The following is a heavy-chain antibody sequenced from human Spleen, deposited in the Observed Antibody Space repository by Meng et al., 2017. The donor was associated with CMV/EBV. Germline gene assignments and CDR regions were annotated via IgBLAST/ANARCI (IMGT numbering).Heavy chain of an antibody. J-gene: IGHJ4*02. CDR2: INIYSGKT. Sequence: ASVKVSCKASGYTFTSYGISWVRQAPGQGLEWMGWINIYSGKTQYAQKLQGRVTMTTDTSTNTAYMELRSLKFDDTAVYYCARDPGGRWPRPLRGQGTLVTVSS. V-gene: IGHV1-18*01. D-gene: IGHD5-12*01. CDR3: ARDPGGRWPRPL. CDR1: GYTFTSYG.